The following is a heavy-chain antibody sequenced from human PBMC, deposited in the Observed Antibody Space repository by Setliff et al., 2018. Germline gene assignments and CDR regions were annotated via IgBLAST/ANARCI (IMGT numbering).Heavy chain of an antibody. D-gene: IGHD1-1*01. V-gene: IGHV4-34*01. CDR2: INHSGST. Sequence: SETLSLTCAVYGGSFSGYYWSWIRQPPGKGLEWIGEINHSGSTNYNPSLNSRVSISVDTSKNQFSLRLRSVTAADTAFYYCATSYLTLEAAFDVWGQGTMVTVSS. J-gene: IGHJ3*01. CDR3: ATSYLTLEAAFDV. CDR1: GGSFSGYY.